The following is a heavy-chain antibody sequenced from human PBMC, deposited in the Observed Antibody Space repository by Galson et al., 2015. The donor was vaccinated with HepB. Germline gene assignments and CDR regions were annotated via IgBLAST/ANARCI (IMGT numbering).Heavy chain of an antibody. CDR1: GFTFSTYG. J-gene: IGHJ4*02. Sequence: SLRLSCAASGFTFSTYGMHWVRQAPGKGLEWVAFIRYDGSNEYYADSVKGRFTISRDNSKNTLHLLMNSLRAEDTAVYYCAKGAWDCFDYWGQGTLVTVSS. V-gene: IGHV3-30*02. CDR2: IRYDGSNE. CDR3: AKGAWDCFDY.